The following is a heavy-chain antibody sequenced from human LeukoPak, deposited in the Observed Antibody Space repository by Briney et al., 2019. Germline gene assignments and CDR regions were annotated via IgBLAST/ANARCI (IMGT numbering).Heavy chain of an antibody. Sequence: ASVKVSCKASGGTFSSYAITWVRQAPGQGLEWMGWISPYNGDTNYAQRLQGRLTLTTDTSTSTVYMELRSLTSDDTAVYFCAREDGSGTYSHIFHWGQGSLVTVSS. CDR1: GGTFSSYA. CDR3: AREDGSGTYSHIFH. D-gene: IGHD3-10*01. V-gene: IGHV1-18*01. J-gene: IGHJ4*02. CDR2: ISPYNGDT.